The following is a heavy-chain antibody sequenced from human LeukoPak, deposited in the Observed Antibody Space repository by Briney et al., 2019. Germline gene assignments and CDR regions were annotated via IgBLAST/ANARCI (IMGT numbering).Heavy chain of an antibody. CDR1: GGTFSSYA. CDR2: IIPIFGTA. D-gene: IGHD5-24*01. J-gene: IGHJ3*02. V-gene: IGHV1-69*13. Sequence: SVKVSCKASGGTFSSYAISWVRQAPGQGLEWMGGIIPIFGTANYAQKFQGRVTITADESTSTAYMELSSLRSEDTAIYYCARIRDGYNDAYDIWGQGTVVTVPS. CDR3: ARIRDGYNDAYDI.